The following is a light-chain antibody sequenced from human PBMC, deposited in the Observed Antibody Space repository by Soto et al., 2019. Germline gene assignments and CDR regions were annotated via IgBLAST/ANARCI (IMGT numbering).Light chain of an antibody. CDR2: FAS. CDR3: LDTFSLPRM. J-gene: IGKJ1*01. Sequence: IEMTQYQSCLSASVGYRVSITCRASQGIGDRLAWYPQRPGKVPQLVVYFASTLPSGVPSRFSASGSGAEFILTINPLQAEDFAPYYCLDTFSLPRMFCHGTKV. CDR1: QGIGDR. V-gene: IGKV1-12*01.